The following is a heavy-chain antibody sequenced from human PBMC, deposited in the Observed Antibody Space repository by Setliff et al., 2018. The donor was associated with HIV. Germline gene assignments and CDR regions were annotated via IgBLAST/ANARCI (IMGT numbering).Heavy chain of an antibody. CDR1: GGSVSTSSYS. CDR2: IYHTGKT. V-gene: IGHV4-39*01. Sequence: PSETLSLTCTVSGGSVSTSSYSWGWIRQPPEKGLEWIGTIYHTGKTYYNSSLKSRVTIAVDTSKDQFSLNLSTVTAADTAVYYCGRVAGYCAPSRCYGYNAFDIWGPGTMVT. CDR3: GRVAGYCAPSRCYGYNAFDI. D-gene: IGHD2-15*01. J-gene: IGHJ3*02.